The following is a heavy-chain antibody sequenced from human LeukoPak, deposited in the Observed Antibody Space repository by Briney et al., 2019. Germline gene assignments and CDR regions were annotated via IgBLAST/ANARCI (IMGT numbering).Heavy chain of an antibody. CDR3: AKGLFSAYDKYLDS. CDR2: ISATSSDV. CDR1: GFAFESFT. J-gene: IGHJ4*02. D-gene: IGHD5-12*01. Sequence: GGSLRLSCAGSGFAFESFTMTWVRQAPGKGLEWVSLISATSSDVNYAESVRGRFTISRDNAKNSLFLLMDSLGVEDTAIYYCAKGLFSAYDKYLDSWGQGTLVTVSS. V-gene: IGHV3-21*04.